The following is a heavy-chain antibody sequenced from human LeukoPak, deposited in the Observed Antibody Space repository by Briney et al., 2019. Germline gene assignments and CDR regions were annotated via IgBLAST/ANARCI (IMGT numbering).Heavy chain of an antibody. CDR2: IDTDGGTT. Sequence: GGSLRLSCAASGFTFSSSWMNWVRQAPGKGLMWISRIDTDGGTTNYADSVKGRFTISRDNAKNTLYLQMNSLRAEDTAVYYCARDPHMTTVTTGIGYWGQGTLVTVSS. J-gene: IGHJ4*02. D-gene: IGHD4-17*01. CDR3: ARDPHMTTVTTGIGY. CDR1: GFTFSSSW. V-gene: IGHV3-74*01.